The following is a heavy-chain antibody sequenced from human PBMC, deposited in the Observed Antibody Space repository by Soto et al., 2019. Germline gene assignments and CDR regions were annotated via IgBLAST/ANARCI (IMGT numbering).Heavy chain of an antibody. V-gene: IGHV1-18*01. CDR2: ISAYNGNT. J-gene: IGHJ6*03. CDR3: ARVLYCSGGSCYITHYYYYYMDV. CDR1: GYTFTSYG. D-gene: IGHD2-15*01. Sequence: ASVKVSCKASGYTFTSYGISWVRQAPGQGLEWKGWISAYNGNTNYAQKLQGRVTMTTDTSTSTAYMELRSLRSDDTAVYYCARVLYCSGGSCYITHYYYYYMDVWGKGTTVTVSS.